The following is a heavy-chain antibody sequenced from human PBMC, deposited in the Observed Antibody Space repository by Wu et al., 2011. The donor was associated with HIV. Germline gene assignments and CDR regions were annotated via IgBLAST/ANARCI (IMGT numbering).Heavy chain of an antibody. CDR2: INPSGGST. D-gene: IGHD4-23*01. J-gene: IGHJ4*02. V-gene: IGHV1-46*01. CDR3: ARMRHYGGNSFHFDY. Sequence: QVQLVQSGAEVKKPGASVKVSCKASGYTFTNYYMHWVRQAPGQGLEWMGIINPSGGSTSYAQKFQGRVTMTRDTSTSTVYMELSSLRSEDTAVYYCARMRHYGGNSFHFDYWGQGTLVTVSS. CDR1: GYTFTNYY.